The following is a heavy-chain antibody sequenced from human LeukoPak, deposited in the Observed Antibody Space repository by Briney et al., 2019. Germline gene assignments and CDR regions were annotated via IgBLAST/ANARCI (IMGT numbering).Heavy chain of an antibody. CDR3: ARGFTVTPDY. J-gene: IGHJ4*02. CDR1: GFTFSSYS. D-gene: IGHD4-17*01. CDR2: ISSSSSYI. V-gene: IGHV3-21*01. Sequence: GGSLRLSCAASGFTFSSYSMSWVRQAPGKGLEWVSSISSSSSYIYYADSVKGRFTISRDNAKNSLYLQMNSLRAEDTAVYYCARGFTVTPDYWGQGTLVTVSS.